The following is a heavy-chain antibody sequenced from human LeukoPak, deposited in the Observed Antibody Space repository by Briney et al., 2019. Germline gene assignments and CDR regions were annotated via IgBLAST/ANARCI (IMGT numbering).Heavy chain of an antibody. CDR1: GYSFTSYW. D-gene: IGHD2-2*01. V-gene: IGHV5-51*01. CDR3: ARVVVPAARRFSYYYDMDV. CDR2: IYPGGSDT. J-gene: IGHJ6*02. Sequence: GESLKISCKGSGYSFTSYWIGWVRQMPGKGLEWMGIIYPGGSDTRYSPSFQGQVTISADKSISTAYLQWSSLKASDTAMYYCARVVVPAARRFSYYYDMDVWGQGTTVTVSS.